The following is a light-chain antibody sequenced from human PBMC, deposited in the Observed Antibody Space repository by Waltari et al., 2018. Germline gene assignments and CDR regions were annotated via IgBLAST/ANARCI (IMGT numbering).Light chain of an antibody. J-gene: IGLJ2*01. CDR2: KDS. V-gene: IGLV3-25*03. CDR3: QSADSSGSVV. CDR1: ALSTQY. Sequence: SFELTQPPSLSVSPGQTARITCSGDALSTQYAHWPQQRPGLAPVLVIYKDSERPEVRPERFAGSSTGTTVTLTISGVQAEDEADYNWQSADSSGSVVFGGGTKLTVL.